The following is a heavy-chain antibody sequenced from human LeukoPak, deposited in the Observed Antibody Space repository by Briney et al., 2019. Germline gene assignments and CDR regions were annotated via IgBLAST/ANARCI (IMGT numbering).Heavy chain of an antibody. D-gene: IGHD3-10*01. CDR2: IIPIFGTA. CDR3: AKDVAYGSDY. CDR1: GGTFSSYA. J-gene: IGHJ4*02. V-gene: IGHV1-69*06. Sequence: GASVKDSCKASGGTFSSYAISWVRQAPGQGLEWMGGIIPIFGTANYAQKFQGRVTITADKSTSTAYMELSSLRSEDTAVYYCAKDVAYGSDYWGQGTLVTVSS.